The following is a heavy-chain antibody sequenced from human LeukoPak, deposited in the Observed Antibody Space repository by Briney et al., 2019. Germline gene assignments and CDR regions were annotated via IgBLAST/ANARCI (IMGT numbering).Heavy chain of an antibody. Sequence: GGSLRLSCAASGFTISSYSMNWVRQAPGKGLEWVSSISSSSSYIYYADSVKGRFTISRDNAKNSLYLQMNSLRAEDTAVYYCARESATAGDFDYWGQGTLVTVSS. CDR2: ISSSSSYI. CDR1: GFTISSYS. D-gene: IGHD1-26*01. CDR3: ARESATAGDFDY. V-gene: IGHV3-21*01. J-gene: IGHJ4*02.